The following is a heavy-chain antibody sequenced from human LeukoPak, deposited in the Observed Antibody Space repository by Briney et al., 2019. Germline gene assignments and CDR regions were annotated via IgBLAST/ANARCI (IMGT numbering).Heavy chain of an antibody. D-gene: IGHD5-24*01. CDR2: IYYSGST. J-gene: IGHJ6*03. V-gene: IGHV4-59*01. Sequence: SETLSLTCTVSGGSISSYYWSWIRQPPGKGLEWIGYIYYSGSTNYNPSLKSRVTISVDTSKNQFSLKLSSVTAAETAVYYCARGGRYRYGYNEYHSYMDIWGKGTTVTVSS. CDR3: ARGGRYRYGYNEYHSYMDI. CDR1: GGSISSYY.